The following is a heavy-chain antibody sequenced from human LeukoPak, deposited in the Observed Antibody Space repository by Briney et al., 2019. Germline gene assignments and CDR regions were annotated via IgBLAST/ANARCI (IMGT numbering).Heavy chain of an antibody. D-gene: IGHD3-16*01. J-gene: IGHJ5*02. CDR2: INPNSGGT. CDR3: ARKCYDYVWGSYTNWFDP. Sequence: ASVKVSCKASGYTFTGYYMHWVRQAPGQGLEWMGLINPNSGGTNYAQKFQGRVNVTRDTAIMTAYMELSRLRSDDTAVYYCARKCYDYVWGSYTNWFDPWGQGTLVTVSS. V-gene: IGHV1-2*02. CDR1: GYTFTGYY.